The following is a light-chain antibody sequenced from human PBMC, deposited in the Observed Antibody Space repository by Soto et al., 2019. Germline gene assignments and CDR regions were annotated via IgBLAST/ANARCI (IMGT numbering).Light chain of an antibody. CDR1: NSDVGAYKF. J-gene: IGLJ1*01. CDR3: CSYAGSCTGV. V-gene: IGLV2-11*01. Sequence: QSVLTQPRSVSGSPGQSVTISCTGSNSDVGAYKFVSWLQHNPGEAPKVMIYDVTQRPSGVPDRFSGTKSGKTASLTISGRQAEDEADYCCCSYAGSCTGVLGSGT. CDR2: DVT.